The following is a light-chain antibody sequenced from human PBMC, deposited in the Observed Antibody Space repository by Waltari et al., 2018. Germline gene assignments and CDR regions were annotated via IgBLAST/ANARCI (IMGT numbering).Light chain of an antibody. J-gene: IGLJ3*02. CDR3: QTWGTGIWV. V-gene: IGLV4-69*01. CDR1: SGHSSYA. Sequence: ASVKLTCTLSSGHSSYAIAWHQQQPEKGPRYLMKLNSDGSHSKGDGNPDRFSGSSSGAERYLTISSLQSEDEADYYCQTWGTGIWVFGGGTKLTVL. CDR2: LNSDGSH.